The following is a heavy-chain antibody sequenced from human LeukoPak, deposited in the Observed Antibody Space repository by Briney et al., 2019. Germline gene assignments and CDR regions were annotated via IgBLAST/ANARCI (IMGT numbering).Heavy chain of an antibody. CDR1: GFIFSTYA. Sequence: GGSLRLSCAASGFIFSTYAMHWVRQAQGKGLEWVAVLSYDGSNQYYADSVKGRFTISRDNSKNTLHLQMNSLRTEDTAVYYCARVAAPLGRDVLTGHPLGAFDMWGQGTMVTVSS. CDR2: LSYDGSNQ. V-gene: IGHV3-30-3*01. CDR3: ARVAAPLGRDVLTGHPLGAFDM. D-gene: IGHD3-9*01. J-gene: IGHJ3*02.